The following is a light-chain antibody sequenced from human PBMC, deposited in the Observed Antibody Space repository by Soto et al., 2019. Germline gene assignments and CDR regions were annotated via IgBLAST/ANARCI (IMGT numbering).Light chain of an antibody. V-gene: IGKV2-28*01. CDR3: IQALQTPYT. Sequence: DIVMTQSPLSLPVTPGEPASISCRSSQSLLHSNGYNYLDWYLQKPGQSPQLLIYLGSNRASGVPDRFSGSGSGTDFTLKISRVEAEDDGVYYCIQALQTPYTFGQGTKLEIK. J-gene: IGKJ2*01. CDR2: LGS. CDR1: QSLLHSNGYNY.